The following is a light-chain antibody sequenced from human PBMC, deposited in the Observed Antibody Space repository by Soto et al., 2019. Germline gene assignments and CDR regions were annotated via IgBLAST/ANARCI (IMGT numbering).Light chain of an antibody. J-gene: IGKJ1*01. V-gene: IGKV3-20*01. CDR3: QQYGSCPWT. Sequence: EIVLTQSPGTLSLSPGERATLSCRASQSVSSSYLAWYQQKPGQAPRLLIYGASSRATGIPDRFSGSGSGTDFTITISRLEPEDFAVYYCQQYGSCPWTFGQGTKVEI. CDR2: GAS. CDR1: QSVSSSY.